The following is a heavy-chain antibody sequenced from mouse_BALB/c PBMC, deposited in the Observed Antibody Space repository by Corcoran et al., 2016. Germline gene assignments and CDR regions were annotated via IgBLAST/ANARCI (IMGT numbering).Heavy chain of an antibody. CDR3: ARDRDWFYDV. CDR1: GYTFTDYY. D-gene: IGHD2-14*01. Sequence: VQLQQSGPELVKPGASVKLSCKASGYTFTDYYLKWMKQSLGKSLEWIGDINPNNGDTNYNQKFKGKATLTVDKSSSTAYMQLNSLTSEDSAVYFCARDRDWFYDVWGAGTTVTVSS. CDR2: INPNNGDT. V-gene: IGHV1-26*01. J-gene: IGHJ1*01.